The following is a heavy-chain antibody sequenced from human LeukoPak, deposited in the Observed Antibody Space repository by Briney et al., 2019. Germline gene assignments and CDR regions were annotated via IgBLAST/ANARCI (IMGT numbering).Heavy chain of an antibody. D-gene: IGHD2-2*01. CDR2: MNPNSGNT. J-gene: IGHJ4*02. V-gene: IGHV1-8*01. CDR1: GYTFTSYD. CDR3: ARDVGYCSSTSCSGQFD. Sequence: AAVKVSCKASGYTFTSYDINWVRQATGQGLEWMGWMNPNSGNTGYAQKFQGRVTMTRNTSISTDYMELSSLRSEDTAVYYCARDVGYCSSTSCSGQFDWGQGTLVTVSS.